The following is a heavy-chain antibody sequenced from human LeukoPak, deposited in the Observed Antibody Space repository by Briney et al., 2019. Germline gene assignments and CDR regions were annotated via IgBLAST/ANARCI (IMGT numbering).Heavy chain of an antibody. Sequence: ASVKVSCKTSGYTFTSYYVSWVRQAPGPGLEWMGWTSGYNAKTKYVQKFQGRVTMTTDTSTSTAYMELRSLRSDDTAVYYCARAVYYDFWSGYFGPYYFDYWGQGTLVTVSS. CDR1: GYTFTSYY. D-gene: IGHD3-3*01. CDR2: TSGYNAKT. V-gene: IGHV1-18*04. J-gene: IGHJ4*02. CDR3: ARAVYYDFWSGYFGPYYFDY.